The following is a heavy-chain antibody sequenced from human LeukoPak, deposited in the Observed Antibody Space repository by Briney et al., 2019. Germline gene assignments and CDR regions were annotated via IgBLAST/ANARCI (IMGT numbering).Heavy chain of an antibody. J-gene: IGHJ3*02. V-gene: IGHV1-2*02. D-gene: IGHD6-13*01. Sequence: ASVKVSCKASGYTFTGYYMHWVRQAPGQGLEWMGWINPNSGGTNYAQKLQGRVTMTTDTSTSTAYMELRSLRSDDTAVYYCARRYSSSLFAFDIWGQGTMVTVSS. CDR1: GYTFTGYY. CDR2: INPNSGGT. CDR3: ARRYSSSLFAFDI.